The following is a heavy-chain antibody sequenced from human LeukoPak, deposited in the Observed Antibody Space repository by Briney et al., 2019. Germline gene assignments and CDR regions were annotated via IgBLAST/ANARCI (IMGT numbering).Heavy chain of an antibody. D-gene: IGHD1-26*01. V-gene: IGHV4-59*12. CDR2: IYYMGST. CDR3: AREIFSGTYGDGKYFDL. CDR1: GGSISGYF. Sequence: SETLSLTCSVSGGSISGYFWTWIRQTPGRGLEWIGYIYYMGSTNFNPSLKSRLTMSVDKSKNQFSLKLSFVTAADTAVYYCAREIFSGTYGDGKYFDLWGRGNLVTVSS. J-gene: IGHJ2*01.